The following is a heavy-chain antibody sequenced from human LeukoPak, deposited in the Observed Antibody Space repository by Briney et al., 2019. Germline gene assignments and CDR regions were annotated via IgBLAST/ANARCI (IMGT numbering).Heavy chain of an antibody. J-gene: IGHJ4*02. Sequence: GGSLRLSCAASGFTFSSYWMSWVRQAPGKGLEWVANIKQDGSEKYYVDSVKGRFTISRDNAKNSLYLQMNSLRAEETAVYYCARGSYDFWSGYLYYFDYWGQGTLVTVSS. CDR2: IKQDGSEK. CDR3: ARGSYDFWSGYLYYFDY. CDR1: GFTFSSYW. V-gene: IGHV3-7*01. D-gene: IGHD3-3*01.